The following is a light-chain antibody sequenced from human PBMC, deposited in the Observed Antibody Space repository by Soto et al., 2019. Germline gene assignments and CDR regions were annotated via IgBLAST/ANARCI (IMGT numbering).Light chain of an antibody. J-gene: IGLJ3*02. CDR1: SSNIVTNH. CDR2: RNS. CDR3: AAWDDSLSGWV. Sequence: QSVLTQPPSASGTPGQRVTISCSGSSSNIVTNHVYWYQHLPGTAPKLLLYRNSLRPSGVPDRCSGSKSGTSASLAISGIRSEDEADYYCAAWDDSLSGWVFGGGTKLTVL. V-gene: IGLV1-47*01.